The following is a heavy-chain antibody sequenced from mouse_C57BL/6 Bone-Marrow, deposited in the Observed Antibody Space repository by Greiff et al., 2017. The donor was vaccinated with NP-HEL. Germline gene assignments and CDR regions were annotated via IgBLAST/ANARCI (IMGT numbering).Heavy chain of an antibody. CDR3: ARSGFYAWNY. D-gene: IGHD2-3*01. Sequence: EVQLQQSGPVLVKPGASVKMSCKASGYTFTDYYMNWVKQSHGKSLEWIGVINPYNGGTSYNQKFKGKATLTVDKSSSTAYMELNSLTSEDSAVDYCARSGFYAWNYWGQGTTLTVSS. J-gene: IGHJ2*01. CDR2: INPYNGGT. V-gene: IGHV1-19*01. CDR1: GYTFTDYY.